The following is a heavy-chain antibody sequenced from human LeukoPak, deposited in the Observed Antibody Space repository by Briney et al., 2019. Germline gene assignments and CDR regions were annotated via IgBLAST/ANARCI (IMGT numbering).Heavy chain of an antibody. V-gene: IGHV1-2*02. Sequence: ASVKVSCKASGYTFTDYSIHWVRQAPGQGLEWMGWINPKTGDTNYAQELQGRVTMTSDTSITTAYMDLTGLTSDDTAVYYCARDCSVRSGYNNLYYWGQGTLVTVSS. CDR1: GYTFTDYS. J-gene: IGHJ4*02. CDR2: INPKTGDT. CDR3: ARDCSVRSGYNNLYY. D-gene: IGHD2-15*01.